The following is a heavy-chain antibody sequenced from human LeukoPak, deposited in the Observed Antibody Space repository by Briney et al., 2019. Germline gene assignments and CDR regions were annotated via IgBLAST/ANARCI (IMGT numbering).Heavy chain of an antibody. D-gene: IGHD3-3*01. Sequence: RGESLKISCRGSGYSFTSYWIGWVRQMPGKGLEWMGIIYPGDSDTRYSPSFQGQVTISADESISTAYLQWSSLKASDTAMYYYARLFDFWSGYYMDYWGQGTLVTVSS. J-gene: IGHJ4*02. CDR2: IYPGDSDT. V-gene: IGHV5-51*01. CDR3: ARLFDFWSGYYMDY. CDR1: GYSFTSYW.